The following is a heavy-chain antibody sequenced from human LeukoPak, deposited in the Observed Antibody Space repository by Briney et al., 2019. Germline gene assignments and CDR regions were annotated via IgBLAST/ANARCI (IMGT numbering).Heavy chain of an antibody. Sequence: GASLRLSCAASGFTFSSYAMSWVRQAPGKGLEWASAISGSGGSTYYADSVKGRFTISRDNSKNTLYLQMNSLRAEDTAVYYCAKAVPFQTYVADPTGGWFDPWGQGTLVTVSS. J-gene: IGHJ5*02. V-gene: IGHV3-23*01. CDR2: ISGSGGST. CDR3: AKAVPFQTYVADPTGGWFDP. D-gene: IGHD2/OR15-2a*01. CDR1: GFTFSSYA.